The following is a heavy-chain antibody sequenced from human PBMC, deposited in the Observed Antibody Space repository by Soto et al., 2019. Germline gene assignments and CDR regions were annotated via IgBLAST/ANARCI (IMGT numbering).Heavy chain of an antibody. V-gene: IGHV3-23*01. CDR2: ISGDGFGT. D-gene: IGHD2-15*01. Sequence: PGGSLRLSCAASGFTFSSHATSWVRQAPGKGLEWVSAISGDGFGTYYTDSVKRRFTISRDNSKNTLYLQMDSLRDEDTAVYFCAKDREHWGGTSCYSLLFDLWGPGTLVTVFS. CDR1: GFTFSSHA. J-gene: IGHJ4*02. CDR3: AKDREHWGGTSCYSLLFDL.